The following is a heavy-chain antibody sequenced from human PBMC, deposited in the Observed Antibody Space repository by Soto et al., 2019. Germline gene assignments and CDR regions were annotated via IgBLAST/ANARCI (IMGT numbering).Heavy chain of an antibody. CDR2: IKSKTDGGTT. CDR3: TTVIIGSSGYATVPDY. Sequence: PVGSLRLSCAASGFTFSNAWMSWVRQAPGKGLEWVGRIKSKTDGGTTDYAAPVKGRFTISRDDSKNTLYLQMNSLKTEDTAVYYCTTVIIGSSGYATVPDYWGQGTLVTVSS. V-gene: IGHV3-15*01. D-gene: IGHD3-22*01. J-gene: IGHJ4*02. CDR1: GFTFSNAW.